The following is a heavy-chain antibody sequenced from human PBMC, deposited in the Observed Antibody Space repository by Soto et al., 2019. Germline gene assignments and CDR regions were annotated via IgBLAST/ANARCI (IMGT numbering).Heavy chain of an antibody. CDR3: ARDPISGFGSYESRWSYYFDN. D-gene: IGHD3-10*01. J-gene: IGHJ4*02. Sequence: QVQLVESGGGVVQPGKSLRLSCAASGFSFSVYTVHWVRQAPGGGLEWVAVISFDGSNSYYADSVKGRFTISRDNSRNTLFLQMHNRRAGDTARYYCARDPISGFGSYESRWSYYFDNWGQGTLVSVSS. CDR2: ISFDGSNS. CDR1: GFSFSVYT. V-gene: IGHV3-30-3*01.